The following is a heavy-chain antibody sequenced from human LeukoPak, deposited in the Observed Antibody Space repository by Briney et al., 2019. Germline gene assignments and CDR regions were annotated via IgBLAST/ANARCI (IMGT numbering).Heavy chain of an antibody. CDR1: GGSFSGYY. CDR2: INHSGST. D-gene: IGHD3-9*01. CDR3: ARGRRTYYDILARFDP. J-gene: IGHJ5*02. Sequence: SETLSLTCAVYGGSFSGYYWSWIRQPPGKGLGWIGEINHSGSTNYNPSLKSRVTISVDTSKNQFSLKLSSVTAADTAVYYCARGRRTYYDILARFDPWGQGTLVTVSS. V-gene: IGHV4-34*01.